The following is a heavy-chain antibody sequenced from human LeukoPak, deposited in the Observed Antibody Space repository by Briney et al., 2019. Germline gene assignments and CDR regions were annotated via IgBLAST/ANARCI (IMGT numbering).Heavy chain of an antibody. J-gene: IGHJ4*02. CDR3: ARGITEADYGGNPDSSDYLDY. D-gene: IGHD4-23*01. CDR2: IYYSGST. Sequence: SETLSLTCTVSGGSISSSSYYWGWIRQPPGKGLEWIGSIYYSGSTYYNPSLKSRVTISVDTSKNQFSLKLSSVTAADTAVYYCARGITEADYGGNPDSSDYLDYWGQGTLVTVSS. CDR1: GGSISSSSYY. V-gene: IGHV4-39*07.